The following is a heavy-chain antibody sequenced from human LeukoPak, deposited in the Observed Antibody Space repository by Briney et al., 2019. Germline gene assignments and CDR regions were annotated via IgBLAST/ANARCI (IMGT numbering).Heavy chain of an antibody. CDR3: TTGGIVVVVAAHDAFDI. D-gene: IGHD2-15*01. J-gene: IGHJ3*02. Sequence: GGSLRLSCAASGFTFSNAWMSWVRQAPGKGLEWVGRIKSKTDGGTTDYAAPVKGRFTISRDDSKNTLYLQMNSLKTEDTAVYYCTTGGIVVVVAAHDAFDIWGQGTMVTVSS. CDR1: GFTFSNAW. V-gene: IGHV3-15*01. CDR2: IKSKTDGGTT.